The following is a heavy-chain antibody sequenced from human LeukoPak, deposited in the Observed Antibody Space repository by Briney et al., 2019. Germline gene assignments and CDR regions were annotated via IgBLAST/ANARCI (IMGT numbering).Heavy chain of an antibody. CDR3: TRLTEADVFDI. D-gene: IGHD1-14*01. Sequence: PGGSLRLSCAASAFTFSGSAMHWVRQASGKGLEWVGRIRSKANNYETAYAASVDGRFSISRDDSKRKAYLQMSSLNTEVSALCYCTRLTEADVFDIWGQGTMVTVSS. CDR1: AFTFSGSA. V-gene: IGHV3-73*01. CDR2: IRSKANNYET. J-gene: IGHJ3*02.